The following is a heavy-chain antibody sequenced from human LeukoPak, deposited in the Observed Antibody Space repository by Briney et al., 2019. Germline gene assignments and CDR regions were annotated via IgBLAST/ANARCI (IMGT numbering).Heavy chain of an antibody. D-gene: IGHD3-22*01. CDR3: ARGSGETGGYYYVY. J-gene: IGHJ4*02. CDR2: IIPIFGAA. Sequence: ASVKVSCKASGGTFRSNAISWVRQAPGQGLEWMGGIIPIFGAANYAQKFQGRVTITADESSRTAYMELRTLRSEDTAIYYCARGSGETGGYYYVYWGRGTPVTVSS. V-gene: IGHV1-69*13. CDR1: GGTFRSNA.